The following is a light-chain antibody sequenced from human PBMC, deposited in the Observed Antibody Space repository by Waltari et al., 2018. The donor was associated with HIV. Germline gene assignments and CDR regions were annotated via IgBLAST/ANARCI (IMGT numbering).Light chain of an antibody. J-gene: IGKJ4*01. CDR3: QQYYSTPLT. Sequence: DIVMTQSPDSLAVSLGDRATINCKSSQSVLSNSNNQNYLAWYQQKSGQSPKLLIYWASTRESGVPDRFSGSGSGTDFSLSISSLQAEDVAVYYCQQYYSTPLTFGGGTKVEIK. CDR2: WAS. CDR1: QSVLSNSNNQNY. V-gene: IGKV4-1*01.